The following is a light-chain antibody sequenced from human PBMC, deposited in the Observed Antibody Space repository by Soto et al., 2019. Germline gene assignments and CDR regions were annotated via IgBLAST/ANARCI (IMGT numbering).Light chain of an antibody. CDR3: SSYTSSSTLAV. V-gene: IGLV2-14*01. CDR1: SSDVGGYNY. J-gene: IGLJ2*01. Sequence: QSALTQPASVSGSPGQSITISCTGTSSDVGGYNYVSWYQQHPGKAPKLMIYDVSNRPSGVSNRLSGSKSGNTASLTISGLQAEDEADYYCSSYTSSSTLAVFGGRTQLTVL. CDR2: DVS.